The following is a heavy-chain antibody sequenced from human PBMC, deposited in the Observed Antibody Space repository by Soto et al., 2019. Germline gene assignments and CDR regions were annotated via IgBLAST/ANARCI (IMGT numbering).Heavy chain of an antibody. CDR2: IVPGSGAP. CDR1: GGTFNNYG. CDR3: VRAALGKGWFDP. V-gene: IGHV1-69*12. D-gene: IGHD7-27*01. Sequence: QVQLVQSGAEVKQPGSSVKVSCKASGGTFNNYGFSWVRQAPGQGLEWVGGIVPGSGAPQYAQNLKGRVTLIADESTGPVYMELSSLRPEDTAVYYCVRAALGKGWFDPWGQGSLVTVSS. J-gene: IGHJ5*02.